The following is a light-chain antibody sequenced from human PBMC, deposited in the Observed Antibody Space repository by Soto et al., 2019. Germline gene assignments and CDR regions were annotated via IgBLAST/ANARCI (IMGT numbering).Light chain of an antibody. CDR2: LAS. CDR1: QAVNTR. CDR3: HQRQSWPRT. Sequence: EIVLTQSPATLSSFPGDRVTLSCRASQAVNTRLAWYQHKPGQAPRLLIYLASNRAAGVPARFSGSGSGTHFTLTISNVEPEDFAVYYCHQRQSWPRTFGQGTTVDIK. J-gene: IGKJ1*01. V-gene: IGKV3-11*01.